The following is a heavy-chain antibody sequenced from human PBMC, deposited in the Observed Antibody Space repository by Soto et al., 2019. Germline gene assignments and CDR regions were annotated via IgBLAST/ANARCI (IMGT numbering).Heavy chain of an antibody. V-gene: IGHV1-3*01. CDR1: GYTFTSYA. CDR2: INAGNGNT. Sequence: ASVKVSCKASGYTFTSYAMHWVRQAPGQRLEWMGWINAGNGNTKYSQKFQGRVTITRDTSASTAYMELSSLRSEDTAVYYCAREGGSSATYYYYYMDVGGKGTTVTV. D-gene: IGHD6-6*01. CDR3: AREGGSSATYYYYYMDV. J-gene: IGHJ6*03.